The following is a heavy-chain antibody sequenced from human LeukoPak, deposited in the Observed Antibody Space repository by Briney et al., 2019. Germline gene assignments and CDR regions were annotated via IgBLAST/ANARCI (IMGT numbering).Heavy chain of an antibody. J-gene: IGHJ3*02. Sequence: ASVKVSCKASGYTFTSYGISWVRQAPGQGLEWMGWISAYNGNTNYAQKLQGRVTMTTDTSTSTAYMELRSLRSADTAVYYCARDIVDILTGYYPYDAFDIWGQGTMVTVSS. CDR3: ARDIVDILTGYYPYDAFDI. CDR1: GYTFTSYG. CDR2: ISAYNGNT. D-gene: IGHD3-9*01. V-gene: IGHV1-18*04.